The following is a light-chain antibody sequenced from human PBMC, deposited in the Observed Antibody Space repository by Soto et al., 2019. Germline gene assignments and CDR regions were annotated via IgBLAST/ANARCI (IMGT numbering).Light chain of an antibody. CDR3: QKYDNLPFT. CDR2: GTS. V-gene: IGKV3-20*01. J-gene: IGKJ3*01. Sequence: EVVLTQSPGTLSLSPGESATLSCRASQSVSGMYLAWYQQRPGQAPRLLIYGTSNRATGIPDRFSGSGSGTDFTLTIRRLEHEDFVVHSCQKYDNLPFTLGPGTKVGSK. CDR1: QSVSGMY.